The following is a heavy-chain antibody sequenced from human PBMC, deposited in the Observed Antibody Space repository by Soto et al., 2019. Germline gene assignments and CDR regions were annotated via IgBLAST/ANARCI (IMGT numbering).Heavy chain of an antibody. Sequence: QVQLLESGGGLVKPGGSLRLSCAASGFTFSDYYMSWIRQAPGKGLECVAYISVSSTYANYADSVEGRFTISRDNAENSLCLQMNSLRGDDTAVYYCARGVRYYASEKPANFDYWGQGALVTVSS. CDR3: ARGVRYYASEKPANFDY. V-gene: IGHV3-11*05. J-gene: IGHJ4*02. CDR1: GFTFSDYY. D-gene: IGHD3-10*01. CDR2: ISVSSTYA.